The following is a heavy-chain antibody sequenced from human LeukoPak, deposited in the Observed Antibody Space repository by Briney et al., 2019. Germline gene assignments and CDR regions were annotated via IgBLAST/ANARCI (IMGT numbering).Heavy chain of an antibody. V-gene: IGHV3-23*01. CDR2: ISDSGGRT. D-gene: IGHD3-10*01. CDR1: GFTVSSSY. CDR3: AKDSYDNSI. J-gene: IGHJ4*02. Sequence: PGGSLRLSCAASGFTVSSSYMSWVRQAPGKGLEWVSAISDSGGRTFYADSVKGRFTISRDNSKNTLYLQMNSLRAEDTAVYYCAKDSYDNSIWGQGTLVSVSS.